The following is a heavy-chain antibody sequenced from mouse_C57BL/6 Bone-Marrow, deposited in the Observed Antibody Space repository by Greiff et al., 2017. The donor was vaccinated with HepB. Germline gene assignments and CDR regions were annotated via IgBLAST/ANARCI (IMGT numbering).Heavy chain of an antibody. D-gene: IGHD1-1*01. V-gene: IGHV5-4*01. CDR3: ARDSPLYYYGSSYVLMDY. J-gene: IGHJ4*01. CDR1: GFTFSSYA. Sequence: EVQGVESGGGLVKPGGSLKLSCAASGFTFSSYAMSWVRQTPEKRLEWVATISDGGSYTYYPDNVKGRFTISRDNAKNNLYLQMSHLKSEDTAMYYCARDSPLYYYGSSYVLMDYWGQGTSVTVSS. CDR2: ISDGGSYT.